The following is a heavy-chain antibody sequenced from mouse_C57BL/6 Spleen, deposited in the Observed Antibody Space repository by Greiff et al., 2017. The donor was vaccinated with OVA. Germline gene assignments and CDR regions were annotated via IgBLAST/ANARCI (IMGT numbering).Heavy chain of an antibody. CDR2: INPNNGGT. CDR3: AREELGRGAWFAY. CDR1: GYTFTDYN. J-gene: IGHJ3*01. D-gene: IGHD4-1*01. Sequence: EVKLQESGPELVKPGASVKMSCKASGYTFTDYNMHWVKQSHGKSLEWIGYINPNNGGTSYNQKFKGKATLTVNKSSSTAYMELRSLTSEDSAVYYCAREELGRGAWFAYWGQGTLVTVSA. V-gene: IGHV1-22*01.